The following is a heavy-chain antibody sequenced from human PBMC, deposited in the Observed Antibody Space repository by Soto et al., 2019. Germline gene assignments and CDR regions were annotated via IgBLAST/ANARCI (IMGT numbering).Heavy chain of an antibody. CDR3: ARQESEYQLQGIMDC. CDR1: GGSISSSSYY. J-gene: IGHJ6*03. V-gene: IGHV4-39*01. Sequence: SETLSLTCTVSGGSISSSSYYWGWIRQPPGKGLEWIGSIYYSGSTYYNPSLKSRVTISVDTSKNQFSLKLSSVTAADTAVYYCARQESEYQLQGIMDCWRKGTTVTVAS. CDR2: IYYSGST. D-gene: IGHD2-2*01.